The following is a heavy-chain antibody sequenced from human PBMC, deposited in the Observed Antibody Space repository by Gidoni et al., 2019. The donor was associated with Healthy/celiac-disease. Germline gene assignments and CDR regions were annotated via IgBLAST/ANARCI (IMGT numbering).Heavy chain of an antibody. V-gene: IGHV3-7*03. D-gene: IGHD4-4*01. CDR1: GFTFSSYW. CDR3: ARVDYSTVLPVGWFDP. Sequence: EVQLVESGGGLVQPGGSLRLSCAASGFTFSSYWMSWVRQAPGKGLEWLANIKQDGSEKYYVDSVKGRFTISRDNAKSSLYLQMNSLRAEDTAVYYCARVDYSTVLPVGWFDPWGQGTLVTVSS. CDR2: IKQDGSEK. J-gene: IGHJ5*02.